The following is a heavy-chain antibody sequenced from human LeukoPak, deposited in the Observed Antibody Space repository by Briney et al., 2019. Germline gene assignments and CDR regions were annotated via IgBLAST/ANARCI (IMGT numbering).Heavy chain of an antibody. CDR3: AKGFHRYSYGRRGENFDY. CDR1: GFTFSSYA. V-gene: IGHV3-23*01. CDR2: ISGSGGST. Sequence: GGSLRLSCAASGFTFSSYAMSWVRQAPGKGLEWVSAISGSGGSTYYADSVEGRFTISRDNSKNTLYLQMNSLRAEDTAVYYCAKGFHRYSYGRRGENFDYWGQGTLVTVSS. J-gene: IGHJ4*02. D-gene: IGHD5-18*01.